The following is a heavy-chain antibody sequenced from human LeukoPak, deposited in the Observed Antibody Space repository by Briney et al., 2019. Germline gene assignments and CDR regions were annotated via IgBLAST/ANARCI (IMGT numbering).Heavy chain of an antibody. J-gene: IGHJ6*04. CDR1: GFPFSGSA. D-gene: IGHD3-10*01. V-gene: IGHV3-73*01. Sequence: GGSLKLSCAASGFPFSGSAMHWVRQASGKGLEWVGRIRSKANSYATAYAASVKGRFTISRDDSKNTAYLQMNSLKTEDTAVYYCTRLTVRGVNGPHYGMDVWGKGTTVTVSS. CDR3: TRLTVRGVNGPHYGMDV. CDR2: IRSKANSYAT.